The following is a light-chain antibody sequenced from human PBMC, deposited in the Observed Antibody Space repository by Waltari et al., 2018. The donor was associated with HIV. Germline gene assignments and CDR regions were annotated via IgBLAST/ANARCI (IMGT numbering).Light chain of an antibody. CDR2: RNN. CDR1: SSNIGSNI. Sequence: QSVLTQPPSASGTPGQRVTISCSGSSSNIGSNIVNWYQQLPGTAPKLLTYRNNQRPSVVPYRFSGSKSGTSASLAISGLQSEDDADYYCAAWDDRLNGAVFGGGTKLTVL. CDR3: AAWDDRLNGAV. J-gene: IGLJ3*02. V-gene: IGLV1-44*01.